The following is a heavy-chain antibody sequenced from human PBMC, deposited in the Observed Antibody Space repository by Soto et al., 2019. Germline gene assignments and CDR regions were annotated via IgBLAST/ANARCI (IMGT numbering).Heavy chain of an antibody. D-gene: IGHD6-19*01. CDR1: GFTFSDCY. CDR3: ARENEQWVAADN. Sequence: PGGSLRLSCAAPGFTFSDCYMSWIRQAPGKGLEWVSYITSSGSTIYYADSVKGRFTISRDNAKNSLYLQMNSLRAEDTAVYYCARENEQWVAADNWGQGTLVTVSS. CDR2: ITSSGSTI. J-gene: IGHJ4*02. V-gene: IGHV3-11*01.